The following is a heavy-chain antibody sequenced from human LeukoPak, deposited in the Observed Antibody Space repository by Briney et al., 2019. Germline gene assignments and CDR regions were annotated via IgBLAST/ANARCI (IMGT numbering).Heavy chain of an antibody. J-gene: IGHJ4*02. CDR3: AKGAYDYIEMGYFDY. V-gene: IGHV3-23*01. Sequence: GGSLRLSCAASGFSLTNFAMSWVRQAPGKGLEWVSLIIGSSGDTFYADSVKGRSTISRDNSKNRLYLQMNSLRAEDTALYYCAKGAYDYIEMGYFDYWGQGTLVTVSS. D-gene: IGHD5-12*01. CDR2: IIGSSGDT. CDR1: GFSLTNFA.